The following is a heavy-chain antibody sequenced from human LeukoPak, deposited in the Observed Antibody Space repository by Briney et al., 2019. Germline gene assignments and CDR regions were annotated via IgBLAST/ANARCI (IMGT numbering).Heavy chain of an antibody. D-gene: IGHD5-12*01. CDR1: GFTVSSNY. V-gene: IGHV3-53*01. CDR3: AKVHRSGYDSSLHFYYFDY. Sequence: GGSLRLSCAASGFTVSSNYMSWVRQAPGKGLEWVSVIYSGGSTYYADSVKGRFTISRDNSKNTLYLQMNSLRAEDTAVYYCAKVHRSGYDSSLHFYYFDYWGQGTLVTVSS. J-gene: IGHJ4*02. CDR2: IYSGGST.